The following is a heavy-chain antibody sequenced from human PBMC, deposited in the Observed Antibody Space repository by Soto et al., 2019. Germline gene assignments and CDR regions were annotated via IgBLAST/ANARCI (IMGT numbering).Heavy chain of an antibody. Sequence: GGSLRLSCAASGFTVSSNYMSWVRQAPGKGLEWVSVIYSGGSTYYADSVKGRFTISRDNSKNTLYLQMNSLRAEDTAVYYCAGHTYDFWSGYYTIYYYYYMDVWGKGTTVTVSS. CDR1: GFTVSSNY. CDR3: AGHTYDFWSGYYTIYYYYYMDV. D-gene: IGHD3-3*01. J-gene: IGHJ6*03. CDR2: IYSGGST. V-gene: IGHV3-66*04.